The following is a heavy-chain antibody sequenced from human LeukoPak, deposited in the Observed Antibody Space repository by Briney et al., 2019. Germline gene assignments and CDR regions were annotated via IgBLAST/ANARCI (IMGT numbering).Heavy chain of an antibody. Sequence: PGGSLRLSCAASGFTVSSYGMSWVRQAPGQGLEWVSAISGSGGSTYYADSVKGRFTISRDNSKNTLYLQMNSLRAEDTAVYYCAKFPRAWTGYYLSYYFDYGGQGTLVTVSS. J-gene: IGHJ4*02. CDR2: ISGSGGST. V-gene: IGHV3-23*01. D-gene: IGHD3/OR15-3a*01. CDR3: AKFPRAWTGYYLSYYFDY. CDR1: GFTVSSYG.